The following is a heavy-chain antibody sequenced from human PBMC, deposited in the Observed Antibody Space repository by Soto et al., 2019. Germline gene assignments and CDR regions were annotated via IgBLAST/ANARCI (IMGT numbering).Heavy chain of an antibody. J-gene: IGHJ4*02. CDR1: GGSISSGGYS. CDR2: IDYSGTT. CDR3: ARISETYKTNDY. Sequence: QVQLQESGPGLVKPSQTLSLTCTVSGGSISSGGYSWSWIRQHPGEGLEWIGYIDYSGTTYYNPSLRSRIALSVETAKNHFSLRLSSVTAADTALYYCARISETYKTNDYWGQGTLVTVSS. D-gene: IGHD1-26*01. V-gene: IGHV4-31*03.